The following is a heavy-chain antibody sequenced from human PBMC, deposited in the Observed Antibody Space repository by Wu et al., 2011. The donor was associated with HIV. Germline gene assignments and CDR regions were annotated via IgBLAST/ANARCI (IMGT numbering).Heavy chain of an antibody. Sequence: QVQLVQSGAEVKKPGASVKVSCKASGYTFTSHYMHCVRQAPGQGLEWMGAIDPGGGGTRYAQNFQGRVTMTRDTSTSTVYMDLSSLSPDDTAVYYCARELPAAGKAFDYWGQGTLVTVST. CDR3: ARELPAAGKAFDY. CDR2: IDPGGGGT. V-gene: IGHV1-46*01. D-gene: IGHD6-13*01. J-gene: IGHJ4*02. CDR1: GYTFTSHY.